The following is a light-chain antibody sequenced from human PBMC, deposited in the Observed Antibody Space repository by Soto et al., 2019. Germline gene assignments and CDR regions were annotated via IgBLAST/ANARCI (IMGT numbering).Light chain of an antibody. Sequence: EIVRTHAPSTLSVSPWERATLSFMSSQSVSSSYLAWYQQKPGQAPRLLIYGASSRATGIPGRFSGSGSGTDFTLTISRLEPEDFAVYYCQQYGRSPFTFGPGTKVDIK. CDR1: QSVSSSY. J-gene: IGKJ3*01. CDR2: GAS. V-gene: IGKV3-20*01. CDR3: QQYGRSPFT.